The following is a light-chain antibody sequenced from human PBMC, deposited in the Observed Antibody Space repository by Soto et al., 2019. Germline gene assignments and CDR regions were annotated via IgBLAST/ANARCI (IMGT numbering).Light chain of an antibody. Sequence: QSALTQPASVSGSPGQSITISCTGTSSDVGGYNYVSWYQQHPGKAPKVMIYEVSDRPSGVSNRFSGSKSGNTASLTISGLQAEDEADYYCSSYTSSNTYAFGTGTKVTAL. CDR3: SSYTSSNTYA. CDR1: SSDVGGYNY. V-gene: IGLV2-14*01. J-gene: IGLJ1*01. CDR2: EVS.